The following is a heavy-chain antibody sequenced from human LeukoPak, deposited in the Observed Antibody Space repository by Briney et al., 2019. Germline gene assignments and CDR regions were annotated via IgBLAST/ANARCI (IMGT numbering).Heavy chain of an antibody. CDR3: AKDRGDMEWLRSYYFDY. J-gene: IGHJ4*02. Sequence: GGSLRLSCAASGFTFSSYAMSWVRQAPGKGLEWVSAISGSGGSTYYADSVKGRFTISRDNSKNTLYLQMNSLRAEDTAVYYCAKDRGDMEWLRSYYFDYWGRGTLVTVSS. D-gene: IGHD5-12*01. CDR1: GFTFSSYA. CDR2: ISGSGGST. V-gene: IGHV3-23*01.